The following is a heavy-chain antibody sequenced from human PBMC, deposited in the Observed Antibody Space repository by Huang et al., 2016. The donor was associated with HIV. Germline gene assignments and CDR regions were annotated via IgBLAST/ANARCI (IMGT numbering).Heavy chain of an antibody. CDR2: ISWNSGDI. CDR1: GFKFDDYA. CDR3: VKDRRMRGSGWTFFDN. V-gene: IGHV3-9*01. Sequence: EVQLEEFGGRLVQPGRSLRLSCATYGFKFDDYAMHWVRQVPGGGLEWVSGISWNSGDILYADSVRGRFAISRDNAVKSLYLQMDSLRREDTALYYCVKDRRMRGSGWTFFDNWGQGTLV. J-gene: IGHJ4*02. D-gene: IGHD6-19*01.